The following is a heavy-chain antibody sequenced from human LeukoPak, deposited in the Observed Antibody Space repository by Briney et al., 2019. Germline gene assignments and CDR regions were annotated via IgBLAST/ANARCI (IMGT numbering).Heavy chain of an antibody. CDR2: IYYSGST. CDR1: GGSISISSYY. V-gene: IGHV4-39*01. Sequence: SETLSLTCTVSGGSISISSYYWGWIRQPPGKGLEWIGSIYYSGSTYYNPSLKSRVTISVDTSKNQFSLKLSSVTAADTAVYYCARHDVAAVGRGYWGQGTLVTVSS. J-gene: IGHJ4*02. CDR3: ARHDVAAVGRGY. D-gene: IGHD6-13*01.